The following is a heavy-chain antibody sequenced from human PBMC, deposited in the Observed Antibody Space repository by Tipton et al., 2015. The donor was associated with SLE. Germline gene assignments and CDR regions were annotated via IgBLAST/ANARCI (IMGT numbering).Heavy chain of an antibody. D-gene: IGHD3-10*01. Sequence: TLSLTCTVSGGSISSSSYYWGWIRQPPGKGLEWIGYIYYSGSTYYNPSLKSRVTISVDTSKNQFSLKLSSVTAADTAVYYCARGVWFGELRGRAFDIWGQGTMVTVPS. CDR1: GGSISSSSYY. CDR2: IYYSGST. J-gene: IGHJ3*02. V-gene: IGHV4-31*03. CDR3: ARGVWFGELRGRAFDI.